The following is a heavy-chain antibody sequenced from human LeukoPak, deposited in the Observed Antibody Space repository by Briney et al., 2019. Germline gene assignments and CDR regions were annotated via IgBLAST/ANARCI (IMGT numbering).Heavy chain of an antibody. D-gene: IGHD3-16*01. J-gene: IGHJ6*04. CDR1: GFTFSSSW. V-gene: IGHV3-74*01. CDR3: ARDPGYESWSPFWGGMDV. Sequence: GGSLRLSCAASGFTFSSSWMHWVRQAPGKGLVWDSRITRDGSSTTYADSVKGRFTTSRDNAKNTLYLQMDSLRDDNTAVYYCARDPGYESWSPFWGGMDVWGNGTTVTVSS. CDR2: ITRDGSST.